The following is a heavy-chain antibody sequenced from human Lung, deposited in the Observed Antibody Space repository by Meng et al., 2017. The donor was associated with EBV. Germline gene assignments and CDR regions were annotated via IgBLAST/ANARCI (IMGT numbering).Heavy chain of an antibody. CDR3: ARHSYHSCFDP. D-gene: IGHD2-2*01. Sequence: QLLLEEWGHGVVTPWATWSLTCTVSGGSIDSSISYWGWVRQPPGKGVEWIGSTYYSGSSYYNPYLKSRVTISADTSKIQFSLKLSSVTAPDTAVYYCARHSYHSCFDPWGQGTLVTVSS. J-gene: IGHJ5*02. V-gene: IGHV4-39*01. CDR2: TYYSGSS. CDR1: GGSIDSSISY.